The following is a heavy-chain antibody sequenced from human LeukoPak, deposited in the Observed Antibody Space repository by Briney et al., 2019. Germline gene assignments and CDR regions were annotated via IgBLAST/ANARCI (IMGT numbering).Heavy chain of an antibody. CDR1: GFTFSSYS. CDR3: ARNYYDFWSGPWAMGKSPSGAFDI. Sequence: KTGGSLRLSCAASGFTFSSYSMNWVRQAPGKGLEWVSSISSSSYIYYADSVKGRFTISRDNAKNSLYLQMNSLRAEDTAVYYCARNYYDFWSGPWAMGKSPSGAFDIWGQGTMVTVSS. V-gene: IGHV3-21*01. J-gene: IGHJ3*02. D-gene: IGHD3-3*01. CDR2: ISSSSYI.